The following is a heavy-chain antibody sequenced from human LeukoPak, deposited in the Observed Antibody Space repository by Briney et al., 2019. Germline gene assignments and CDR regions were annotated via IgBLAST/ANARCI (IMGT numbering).Heavy chain of an antibody. D-gene: IGHD6-19*01. V-gene: IGHV1-18*01. Sequence: ASVKVSCKASGYTFTSYGISWVRQAPGQGLEWMGWISAYNGNTNYAQKLQGRVTMTTDTSTSTAYMELSSLRSEDTAVYYCARDPDSSGWYYFDYWGQGTLVTVSS. J-gene: IGHJ4*02. CDR3: ARDPDSSGWYYFDY. CDR1: GYTFTSYG. CDR2: ISAYNGNT.